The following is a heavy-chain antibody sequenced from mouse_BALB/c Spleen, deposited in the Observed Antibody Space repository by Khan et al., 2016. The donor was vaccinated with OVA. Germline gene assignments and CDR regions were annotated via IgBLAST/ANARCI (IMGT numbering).Heavy chain of an antibody. CDR1: GYTFTDYA. D-gene: IGHD1-1*02. CDR3: VRGGKFAY. V-gene: IGHV1S137*01. Sequence: QVQLKQSGAELVRPGVSVKISCKGSGYTFTDYAMHWVKQRHAKSLEWIGVISTYYGDADSNQKFQGKASMTVDNSSSTVYMELARLTSEDSAIYYCVRGGKFAYWGQGTLVTVSA. J-gene: IGHJ3*01. CDR2: ISTYYGDA.